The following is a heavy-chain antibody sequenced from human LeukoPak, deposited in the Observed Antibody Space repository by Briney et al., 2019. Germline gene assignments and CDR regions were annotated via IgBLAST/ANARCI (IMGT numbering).Heavy chain of an antibody. D-gene: IGHD6-6*01. J-gene: IGHJ5*02. Sequence: SVKVSCKASGGTFSSYAISWVRQAPGQGLEWMGGIIPISGTANYAQKFQGRVTITADESTSTAYMELSSLRSEDTAVYYCARDLRIAARVWFDPWGQGTLVTVSS. CDR3: ARDLRIAARVWFDP. V-gene: IGHV1-69*13. CDR1: GGTFSSYA. CDR2: IIPISGTA.